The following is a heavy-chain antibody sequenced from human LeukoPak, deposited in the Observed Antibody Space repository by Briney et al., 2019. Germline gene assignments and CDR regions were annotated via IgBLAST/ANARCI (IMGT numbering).Heavy chain of an antibody. Sequence: GASVKVSCTASGYTFTGYYMHWVRQAPGQGLEWMGRINPNSGGTNYAQKFQGRVTMTRDTSISTAYMELSRLRSDDTAVYYCAREHIAAAGLYYYYGMDVWGQGTTVTVSS. CDR1: GYTFTGYY. D-gene: IGHD6-13*01. CDR3: AREHIAAAGLYYYYGMDV. CDR2: INPNSGGT. J-gene: IGHJ6*02. V-gene: IGHV1-2*06.